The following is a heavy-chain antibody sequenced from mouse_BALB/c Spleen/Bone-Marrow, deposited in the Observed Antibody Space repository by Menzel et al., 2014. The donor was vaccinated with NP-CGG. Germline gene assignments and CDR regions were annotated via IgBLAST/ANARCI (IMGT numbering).Heavy chain of an antibody. Sequence: VQLQQSGPELVKPGASMKISCKASGYSFTAYTMNWVKQSHGKNLEWIGLFNPNNGVTNYNQKFEGRATLTIDKSSSTAYMELLSLTSEDSAVYYCARFYYGTNYAMDYWGQGTSVTVSS. CDR1: GYSFTAYT. D-gene: IGHD1-1*01. CDR2: FNPNNGVT. CDR3: ARFYYGTNYAMDY. V-gene: IGHV1-26*01. J-gene: IGHJ4*01.